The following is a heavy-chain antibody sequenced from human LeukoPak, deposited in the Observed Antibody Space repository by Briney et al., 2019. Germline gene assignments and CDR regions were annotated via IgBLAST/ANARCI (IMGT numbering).Heavy chain of an antibody. D-gene: IGHD3-3*01. J-gene: IGHJ5*02. CDR3: ARAFTISKNWFAP. CDR2: IYSGGST. Sequence: LEWVSVIYSGGSTYYADSVKGRFAISRDNSKNTLYLQMNSLRAADTAVYYCARAFTISKNWFAPWGQGTLVTASS. V-gene: IGHV3-66*02.